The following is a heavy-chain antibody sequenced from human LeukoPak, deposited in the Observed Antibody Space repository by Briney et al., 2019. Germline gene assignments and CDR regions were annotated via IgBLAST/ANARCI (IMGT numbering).Heavy chain of an antibody. V-gene: IGHV3-66*01. D-gene: IGHD3-3*01. CDR1: GFTVSGNY. J-gene: IGHJ3*02. Sequence: PGGSLRLSCAASGFTVSGNYMSWARQAPGKGLEWVSIIYSGDSTYYADSVKGRFTISRDNSKNTLYLQMNSLRAEDTAVYYCARVFWEKDGFIGAFDIWGQGTMVTVSS. CDR2: IYSGDST. CDR3: ARVFWEKDGFIGAFDI.